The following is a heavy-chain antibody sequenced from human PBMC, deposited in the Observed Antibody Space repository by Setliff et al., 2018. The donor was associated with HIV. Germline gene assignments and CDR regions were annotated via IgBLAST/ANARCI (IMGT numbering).Heavy chain of an antibody. J-gene: IGHJ3*02. CDR3: ASAGAWQRNALDI. CDR1: GYSFTDYY. V-gene: IGHV1-2*04. D-gene: IGHD5-12*01. Sequence: ASVKVSCKASGYSFTDYYIHWVRQAPGQGLEWMGWINPKSDGTNYAQKFQGWITMTRDTSISTAYMELSRLRSEDTAVYYCASAGAWQRNALDIWGQGTMVTVSS. CDR2: INPKSDGT.